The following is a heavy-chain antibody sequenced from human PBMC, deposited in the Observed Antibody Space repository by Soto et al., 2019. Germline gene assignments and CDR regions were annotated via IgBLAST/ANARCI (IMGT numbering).Heavy chain of an antibody. V-gene: IGHV4-30-2*01. CDR1: GGSIGGVGYS. CDR3: ARAQFYSGSGNYNNLMFDA. D-gene: IGHD3-10*01. J-gene: IGHJ5*02. CDR2: MYHSGTF. Sequence: SETLSLTCAVSGGSIGGVGYSWSWIRQPPGWGLEWIGNMYHSGTFLKSPSLKTRLTMSLDMSKNQFSLTLNSMTAADTAVYYCARAQFYSGSGNYNNLMFDAWGQGIQVTVSS.